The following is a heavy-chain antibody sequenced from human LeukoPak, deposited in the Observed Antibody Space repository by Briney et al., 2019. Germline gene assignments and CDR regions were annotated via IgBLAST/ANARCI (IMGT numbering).Heavy chain of an antibody. V-gene: IGHV3-11*04. CDR2: ISGDSTKI. J-gene: IGHJ3*02. D-gene: IGHD2-2*01. CDR3: ARAFHSSRRFFSPGAFDI. Sequence: GGSLRLSCAASGFNFGDYYMTWIRQAPGKGPEWLSFISGDSTKIYSPDSVKGRFTVSRDNSRNSLTLHMNSLTVDDTALYYCARAFHSSRRFFSPGAFDIWGRGTLVTVSS. CDR1: GFNFGDYY.